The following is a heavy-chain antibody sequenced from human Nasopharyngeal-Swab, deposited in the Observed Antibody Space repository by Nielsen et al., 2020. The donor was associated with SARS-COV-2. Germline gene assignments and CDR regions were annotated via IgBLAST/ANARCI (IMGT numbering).Heavy chain of an antibody. D-gene: IGHD1-14*01. J-gene: IGHJ4*02. CDR2: IDPDGKRT. V-gene: IGHV3-74*01. Sequence: GESLKISCAASGFTFRSYWMHWVRQAPGKGLVWVSRIDPDGKRTDYLDSVQGRFTISRDNAKNTLYLQMSSLRAEDTALYYCARAPGEFTGANWGQGTLVTVSS. CDR1: GFTFRSYW. CDR3: ARAPGEFTGAN.